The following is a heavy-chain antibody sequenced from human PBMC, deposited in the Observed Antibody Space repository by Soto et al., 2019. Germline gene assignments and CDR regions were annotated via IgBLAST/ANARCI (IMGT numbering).Heavy chain of an antibody. V-gene: IGHV3-30-3*01. J-gene: IGHJ5*02. Sequence: QVQLVESGGGVVQPGRSLRLSCAASGFTFSSYAMHWVRQAPGKGLEWGAVISYDGSNKYYADSVKGRFTISRDNSKNTLYLQMNSLRAEDTAVYYCAVRYSSSSPGALSWGQGTLVTVSS. D-gene: IGHD6-6*01. CDR2: ISYDGSNK. CDR1: GFTFSSYA. CDR3: AVRYSSSSPGALS.